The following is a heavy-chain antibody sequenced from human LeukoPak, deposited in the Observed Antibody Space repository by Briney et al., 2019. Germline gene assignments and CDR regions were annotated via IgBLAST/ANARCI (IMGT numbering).Heavy chain of an antibody. CDR1: GFXFSSYA. CDR3: AKDWTGKEADY. D-gene: IGHD3/OR15-3a*01. V-gene: IGHV3-48*03. J-gene: IGHJ4*02. Sequence: GGSLRLSCAASGFXFSSYAINWVRQAPGKGLEWVSYISSGGSTIYYADSVKGRFTISRENSKNTLYLQMNSLRAEDTAVYYCAKDWTGKEADYWGQGTLVTVSS. CDR2: ISSGGSTI.